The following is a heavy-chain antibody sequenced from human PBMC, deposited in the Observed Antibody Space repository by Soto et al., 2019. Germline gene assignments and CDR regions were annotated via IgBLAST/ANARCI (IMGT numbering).Heavy chain of an antibody. V-gene: IGHV1-3*01. CDR2: INAGNGNT. J-gene: IGHJ4*02. Sequence: ASVKVSCKASGYTFTSYAMHWVRQAPGQRLEWMGWINAGNGNTKYSQKFQGRVTITRDTSASTAYMELSSLRAEDTAVYYCARAVGATGGVDYWGQGTLVTVSS. CDR3: ARAVGATGGVDY. D-gene: IGHD1-26*01. CDR1: GYTFTSYA.